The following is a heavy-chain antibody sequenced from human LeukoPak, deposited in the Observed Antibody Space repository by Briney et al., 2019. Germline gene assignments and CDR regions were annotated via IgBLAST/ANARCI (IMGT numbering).Heavy chain of an antibody. V-gene: IGHV3-7*01. CDR3: ARWAAISYMYYFDY. D-gene: IGHD5-18*01. CDR2: IKTDGSQI. CDR1: GFTFSSYW. Sequence: PGGSLRLSCVASGFTFSSYWMTWVRQAPGKGLEWVANIKTDGSQIYYVDSVKGRFTISRDNAKNSLYLQMNSLRAEDTAVYYCARWAAISYMYYFDYWGQGTLVTVSS. J-gene: IGHJ4*02.